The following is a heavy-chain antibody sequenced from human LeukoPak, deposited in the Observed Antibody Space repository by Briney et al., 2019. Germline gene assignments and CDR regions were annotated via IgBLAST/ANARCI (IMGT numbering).Heavy chain of an antibody. CDR2: ISYDGSNK. CDR1: GFTFSNAW. CDR3: AKDQLEYYYYGMDV. Sequence: GGSLRLSCAASGFTFSNAWMSWVRQAPGKGLEGVAVISYDGSNKYYADSVKGRFTISRDNSKNTLYLQMNSLRAEDTAVYYCAKDQLEYYYYGMDVWGQGTTVTVSS. J-gene: IGHJ6*02. D-gene: IGHD2-2*01. V-gene: IGHV3-30*18.